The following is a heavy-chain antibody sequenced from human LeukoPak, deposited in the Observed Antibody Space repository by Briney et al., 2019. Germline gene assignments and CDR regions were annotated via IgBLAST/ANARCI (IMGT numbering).Heavy chain of an antibody. CDR1: GFTVSSNY. CDR3: AREIGNGYKSMDV. CDR2: IYSGGST. V-gene: IGHV3-66*01. J-gene: IGHJ6*02. Sequence: GGSLRLSCAASGFTVSSNYMSWVRQAPGKGLEWVSVIYSGGSTYYADSVKGRFTISRDNSKNTLYLQMNSLRAEDTAVYYCAREIGNGYKSMDVWGQGTTVTVSS. D-gene: IGHD5-24*01.